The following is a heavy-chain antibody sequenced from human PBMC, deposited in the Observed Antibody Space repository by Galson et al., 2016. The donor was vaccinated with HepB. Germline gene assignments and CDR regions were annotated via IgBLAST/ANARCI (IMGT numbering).Heavy chain of an antibody. V-gene: IGHV3-23*01. D-gene: IGHD1-7*01. CDR3: AKDHTGSTVGWSDGMDV. CDR1: GFSFSTFA. Sequence: SLRLSCAASGFSFSTFAMSWVRQAPGKGLEWISGITGTGGGTYYADSVKGRFTISRDTSKNTLFLQLSSLRVEDTAVDYCAKDHTGSTVGWSDGMDVWGQGTRVTVSS. CDR2: ITGTGGGT. J-gene: IGHJ6*02.